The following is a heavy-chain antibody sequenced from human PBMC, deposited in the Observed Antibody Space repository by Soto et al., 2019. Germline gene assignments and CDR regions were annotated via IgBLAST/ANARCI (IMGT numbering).Heavy chain of an antibody. V-gene: IGHV1-2*02. D-gene: IGHD3-3*01. Sequence: QVQLVQSGAEVKKPGASVKVSCRASGYTFTGYFMHWVRQAPGQGLEWMGWINPNSGATKYAQKFQGRVTLSRDTSIRTAYVELSGLRSDDTAVYYCARGGGTILAPLPWGQGTLVTVSS. CDR1: GYTFTGYF. CDR2: INPNSGAT. J-gene: IGHJ5*02. CDR3: ARGGGTILAPLP.